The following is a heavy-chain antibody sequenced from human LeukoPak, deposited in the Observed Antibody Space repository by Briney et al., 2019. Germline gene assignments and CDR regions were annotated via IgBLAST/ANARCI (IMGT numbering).Heavy chain of an antibody. V-gene: IGHV3-7*03. CDR3: ARWVGTMVRGSYFPSYPDV. Sequence: GGSLRLSCAASGFAFSNYLMTWVRQAPGKGLEWVADIKADGSEKYYVDSVKGRFTILRDNAKNSLYLQMNSLRAEDTAVYYCARWVGTMVRGSYFPSYPDVWGKGTTVTISS. J-gene: IGHJ6*04. D-gene: IGHD3-10*01. CDR2: IKADGSEK. CDR1: GFAFSNYL.